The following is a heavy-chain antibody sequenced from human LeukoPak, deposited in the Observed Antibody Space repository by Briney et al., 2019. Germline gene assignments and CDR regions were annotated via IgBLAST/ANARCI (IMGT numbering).Heavy chain of an antibody. J-gene: IGHJ5*02. CDR2: ISAYNGNT. Sequence: GASVKVSCKASGYTFTSYAMNWVRQAPGQGLEWMGWISAYNGNTNYAQKLQGRVTMTTDTSTSTAYMELRSLRSDDTAVYYCARGRLLLGWFDPWGQGTLVTVSS. CDR3: ARGRLLLGWFDP. V-gene: IGHV1-18*01. CDR1: GYTFTSYA. D-gene: IGHD2-15*01.